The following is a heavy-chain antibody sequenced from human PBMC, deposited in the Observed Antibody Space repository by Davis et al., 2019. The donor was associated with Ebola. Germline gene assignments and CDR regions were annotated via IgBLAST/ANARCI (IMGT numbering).Heavy chain of an antibody. Sequence: GESLKISCAASGFTFSSYAMSWVRQAPGKGLEWVSAISGSGDSTYYADSVKGRFIISRDNSKNTLYLQMNSLRAEDTAVYYCVGSSAVAGIPLTFDYWGQGTLVTVSS. CDR1: GFTFSSYA. CDR2: ISGSGDST. V-gene: IGHV3-23*01. J-gene: IGHJ4*02. CDR3: VGSSAVAGIPLTFDY. D-gene: IGHD6-19*01.